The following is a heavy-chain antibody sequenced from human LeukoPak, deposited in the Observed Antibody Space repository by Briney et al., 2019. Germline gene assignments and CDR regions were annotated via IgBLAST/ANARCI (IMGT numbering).Heavy chain of an antibody. J-gene: IGHJ4*02. CDR1: GFIFTDYW. CDR3: ARGGLYCSSTSCYLLY. V-gene: IGHV3-53*01. D-gene: IGHD2-2*01. CDR2: IYGGGST. Sequence: PGGSLRLSCAASGFIFTDYWMYWVRQAPGKGLEWVSIIYGGGSTYYADSVKGRFTISRDNSKNTLYLQMNSLRAEDTAVYYCARGGLYCSSTSCYLLYWGQGTLVTVSS.